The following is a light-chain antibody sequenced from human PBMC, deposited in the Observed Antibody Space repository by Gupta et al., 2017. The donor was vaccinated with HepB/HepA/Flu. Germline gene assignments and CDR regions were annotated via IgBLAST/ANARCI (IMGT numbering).Light chain of an antibody. V-gene: IGLV3-1*01. J-gene: IGLJ1*01. CDR3: QAWDGSAAV. Sequence: SYDLSQPPSVSVSPGQKVSISCSGDKLEDKYVSWYQQRPGQSPVLVIFKDIKRPSEIPERFSGSNSGNTATLTISGAQALDEADYFCQAWDGSAAVFGAGTKVTVL. CDR1: KLEDKY. CDR2: KDI.